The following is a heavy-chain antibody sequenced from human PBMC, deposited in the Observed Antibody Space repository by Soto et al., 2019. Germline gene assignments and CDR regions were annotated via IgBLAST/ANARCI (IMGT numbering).Heavy chain of an antibody. CDR1: GFTFSTYW. Sequence: PGGSLRLSCAASGFTFSTYWMSWVRQAPGKGLEWVANIQQDGSEKFYLDSVKGRFTISRDNAKNSLYLQMNSLRDEDTAVYYCVKYSGSYAMMAWGQGTLVTAPQ. V-gene: IGHV3-7*01. D-gene: IGHD1-26*01. CDR3: VKYSGSYAMMA. CDR2: IQQDGSEK. J-gene: IGHJ5*02.